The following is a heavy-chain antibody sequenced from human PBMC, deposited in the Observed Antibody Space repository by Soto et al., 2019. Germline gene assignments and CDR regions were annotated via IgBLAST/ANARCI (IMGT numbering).Heavy chain of an antibody. J-gene: IGHJ4*02. CDR1: GCTISSYY. Sequence: SDSLSLICTVSGCTISSYYWSWIRQPPGKGLEWIGYIYYSGSTNYNPSLKSRVTISVDTSKNQFSLKLSSVTAADTAVYYCARHINSGSYFYFDYWGQGTLVTVS. CDR3: ARHINSGSYFYFDY. CDR2: IYYSGST. V-gene: IGHV4-59*08. D-gene: IGHD1-26*01.